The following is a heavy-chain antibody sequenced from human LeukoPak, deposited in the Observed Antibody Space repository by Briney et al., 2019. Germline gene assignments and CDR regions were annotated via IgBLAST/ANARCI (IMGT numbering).Heavy chain of an antibody. D-gene: IGHD3-10*01. CDR2: ISYDGSNE. CDR3: ARPIDNGSGSYYFDY. V-gene: IGHV3-30-3*01. J-gene: IGHJ4*02. CDR1: GSTFSSYA. Sequence: PGGSLRLSCAASGSTFSSYAMHWVRQAPGKGLEWVAVISYDGSNEYYADSVKGRFTISRDNSKNTLSLQMNTLRPEDTAVYYCARPIDNGSGSYYFDYWGQGTLVTVSS.